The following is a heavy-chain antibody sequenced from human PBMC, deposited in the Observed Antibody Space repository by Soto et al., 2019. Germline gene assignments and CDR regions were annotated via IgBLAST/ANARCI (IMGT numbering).Heavy chain of an antibody. CDR3: AKDRTSTVTTAIFDY. J-gene: IGHJ4*02. D-gene: IGHD4-17*01. CDR2: ISGSGGST. V-gene: IGHV3-23*01. CDR1: GFTFSSYA. Sequence: EVQLLESGGGLVQPGGSLRLSCAASGFTFSSYAMSWVRQAPGKGLEWVSAISGSGGSTYYADSVKGRFTISRDNSKNPLYLQMNSLRAEDTAVYYCAKDRTSTVTTAIFDYWGQGTLVTVSS.